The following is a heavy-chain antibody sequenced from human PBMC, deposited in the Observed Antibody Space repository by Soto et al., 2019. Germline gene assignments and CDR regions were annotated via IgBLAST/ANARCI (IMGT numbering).Heavy chain of an antibody. Sequence: PGGSLRLSCAASGLTFSSYSMNWVRQAPGKGLEWVSYISSSSSTIYYADSVKGRFTISRDRAKNYLYMQMNSLRGEDTALYYCVKDTKPGGADVWGQGTTVTVSS. CDR3: VKDTKPGGADV. D-gene: IGHD5-18*01. CDR1: GLTFSSYS. J-gene: IGHJ6*02. CDR2: ISSSSSTI. V-gene: IGHV3-48*04.